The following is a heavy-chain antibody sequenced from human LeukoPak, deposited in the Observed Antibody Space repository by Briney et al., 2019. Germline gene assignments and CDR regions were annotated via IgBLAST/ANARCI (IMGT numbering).Heavy chain of an antibody. V-gene: IGHV3-30-3*01. CDR2: ISYDGSNK. Sequence: GGSPRLSCAASGFTFSSYAMHWVRQAPGKGLEWVAVISYDGSNKYYADSVKGRFTISRDNSKNTLYLQMNSLRAEDTAVYYCARVASNWGTRGSEFDYWGQGTLVTVSS. J-gene: IGHJ4*02. D-gene: IGHD7-27*01. CDR3: ARVASNWGTRGSEFDY. CDR1: GFTFSSYA.